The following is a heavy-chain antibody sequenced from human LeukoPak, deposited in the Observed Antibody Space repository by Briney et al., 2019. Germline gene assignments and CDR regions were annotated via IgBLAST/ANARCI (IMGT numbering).Heavy chain of an antibody. CDR3: ARDHHYDFWSGYQYYFDY. V-gene: IGHV4-4*07. CDR1: GGSISSYY. Sequence: SETLSLTCTVSGGSISSYYWSWIRQPPGKGLEWIGRIYTSGSTNYNPSLKSRVTMSVDTSKNQFSLKLSSVTAADTAVYYCARDHHYDFWSGYQYYFDYWGQGTLVTVSS. D-gene: IGHD3-3*01. J-gene: IGHJ4*02. CDR2: IYTSGST.